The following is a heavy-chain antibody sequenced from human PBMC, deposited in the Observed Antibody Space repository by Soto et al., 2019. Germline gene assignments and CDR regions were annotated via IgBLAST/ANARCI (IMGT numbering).Heavy chain of an antibody. CDR2: IKQDGSEK. D-gene: IGHD3-16*02. V-gene: IGHV3-7*01. CDR1: GFTFSSYW. Sequence: GGSLRLSCAASGFTFSSYWMSWVRQAPGKXLEWVANIKQDGSEKYYVDSVKGRFTISRDNAKNSLYLQMNSLRAEDTAVYYCARDSSMYVWGSYRAMAFDIWGQGTMVTVSS. CDR3: ARDSSMYVWGSYRAMAFDI. J-gene: IGHJ3*02.